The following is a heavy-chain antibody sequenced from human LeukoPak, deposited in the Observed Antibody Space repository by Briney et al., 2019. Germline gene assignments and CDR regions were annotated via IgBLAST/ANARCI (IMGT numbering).Heavy chain of an antibody. V-gene: IGHV4-34*01. D-gene: IGHD2-2*01. CDR2: INHSGST. CDR1: GGSFSGYY. Sequence: SETLSLTCAVYGGSFSGYYWSWIRQPPGKGLGWIGEINHSGSTNYNPSLKSRVTISVDTSKNQFSLKLSSVTAADTAVYYCARGIVVVPAAEEPYYYYMDVWGKGTTVTVSS. J-gene: IGHJ6*03. CDR3: ARGIVVVPAAEEPYYYYMDV.